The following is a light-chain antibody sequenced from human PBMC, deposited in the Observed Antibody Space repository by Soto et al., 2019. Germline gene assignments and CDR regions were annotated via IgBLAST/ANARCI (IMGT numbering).Light chain of an antibody. J-gene: IGKJ3*01. CDR1: QSISSY. Sequence: DIQMTQSPSSLSASVGDRVTITCRASQSISSYLNWYQQKPGKAPKLLIYAASSLQSGVPSRFSGSGSGTDFTRTISSLQPEDFATYYCQQSYSTPFTFGPGTKVGIK. CDR2: AAS. CDR3: QQSYSTPFT. V-gene: IGKV1-39*01.